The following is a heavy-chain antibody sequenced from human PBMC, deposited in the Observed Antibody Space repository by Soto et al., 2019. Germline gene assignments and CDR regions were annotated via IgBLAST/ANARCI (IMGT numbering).Heavy chain of an antibody. CDR1: GGTFSSYA. CDR3: ARDQNIVLVPAAVSRYYYYYGMDV. D-gene: IGHD2-2*01. V-gene: IGHV1-69*13. J-gene: IGHJ6*02. CDR2: IIPIFGTA. Sequence: SVKVSCKASGGTFSSYAISWVRQAPGQGLEWMGGIIPIFGTANYAQKFQGRVTITADESTSTAYMELSSLRSEDTAVYYCARDQNIVLVPAAVSRYYYYYGMDVWGQGTTVTVSS.